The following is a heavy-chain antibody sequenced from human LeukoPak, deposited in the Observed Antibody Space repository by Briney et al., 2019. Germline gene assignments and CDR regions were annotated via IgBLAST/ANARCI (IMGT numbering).Heavy chain of an antibody. CDR1: GFTVSSNF. V-gene: IGHV3-53*01. J-gene: IGHJ3*02. Sequence: GGSLRLSCAASGFTVSSNFMNWVRQAPGKGLEWVSDYADSVKGRFTISRDNSKSTLYLQMNSLRAEDTAVYYCARDLLGGGTFDIWGQGTMVTVSS. D-gene: IGHD3-16*01. CDR3: ARDLLGGGTFDI.